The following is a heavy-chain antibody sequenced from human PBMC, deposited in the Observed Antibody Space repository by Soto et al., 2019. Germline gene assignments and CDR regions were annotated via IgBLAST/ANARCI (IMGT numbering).Heavy chain of an antibody. V-gene: IGHV3-73*01. Sequence: PGGSLRLSCAASGFTFSGSAMHWVRQASGKGLEWVGRIRSKPKSYATAYAASVKGRFTISRDDSKNTLYLQMNSLRAEDTAVYYCARDYGSGSYYRSYYYYGIDVWGQGITVTVSS. D-gene: IGHD3-10*01. CDR2: IRSKPKSYAT. J-gene: IGHJ6*02. CDR1: GFTFSGSA. CDR3: ARDYGSGSYYRSYYYYGIDV.